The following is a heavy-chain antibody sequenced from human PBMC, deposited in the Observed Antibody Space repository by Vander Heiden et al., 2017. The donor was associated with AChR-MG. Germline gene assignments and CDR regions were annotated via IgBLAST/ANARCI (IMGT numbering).Heavy chain of an antibody. J-gene: IGHJ4*02. V-gene: IGHV3-49*03. Sequence: EVQLVESGGGLVQPGRSLRLSCTASGFTLGDYAMSWFRQAPGKGLEWVGFIRSKAYGGTTEYAASVKGRFTISRDDSKSIAYLQMNSLKTEDTAVYYCTRGGIAAAGGDYWGQGTLVTVSS. CDR2: IRSKAYGGTT. D-gene: IGHD6-13*01. CDR3: TRGGIAAAGGDY. CDR1: GFTLGDYA.